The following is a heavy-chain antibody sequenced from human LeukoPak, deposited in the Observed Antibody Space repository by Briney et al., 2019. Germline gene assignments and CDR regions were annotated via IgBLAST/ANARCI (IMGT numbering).Heavy chain of an antibody. J-gene: IGHJ3*02. D-gene: IGHD5-24*01. CDR2: SGTYGRT. CDR3: ARGMDGYGPDAFDI. V-gene: IGHV3-23*01. CDR1: GFTFSSNV. Sequence: PGGSLRLSSVASGFTFSSNVLNWVRQAPGKGLEWVSVSGTYGRTQYADSVKGRFTISRDSSKNTLYLQINSLRVEDTAVYYCARGMDGYGPDAFDIWGQGTMVTVSS.